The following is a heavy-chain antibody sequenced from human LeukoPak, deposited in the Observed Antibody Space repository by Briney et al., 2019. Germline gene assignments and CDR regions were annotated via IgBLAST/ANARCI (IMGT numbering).Heavy chain of an antibody. V-gene: IGHV1-69*01. Sequence: ASVKVSCKASGGTFSSYAISWVRQAPGQGLEWMGGIIPIFGTANYAQKFQGRVTITADESTSTAYMELSSLRSEDTAVYYCARENRGIYYYYYGMDVWGQGTTVTVSS. D-gene: IGHD1-14*01. CDR1: GGTFSSYA. CDR2: IIPIFGTA. J-gene: IGHJ6*02. CDR3: ARENRGIYYYYYGMDV.